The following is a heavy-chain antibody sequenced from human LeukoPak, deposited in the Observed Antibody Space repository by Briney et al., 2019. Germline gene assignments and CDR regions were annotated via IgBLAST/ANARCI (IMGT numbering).Heavy chain of an antibody. CDR1: GYSFTSYW. CDR3: ARRAGDGNNYRDAFDI. D-gene: IGHD5-24*01. V-gene: IGHV5-51*01. Sequence: RGESLKISCKGSGYSFTSYWIGWVRQMPGKGLEWMGIIYPGDSDTRYSPSFQGQVTISADKSISTAYLQWSSLKASDTAMYYCARRAGDGNNYRDAFDIWGQGTMVTVSS. J-gene: IGHJ3*02. CDR2: IYPGDSDT.